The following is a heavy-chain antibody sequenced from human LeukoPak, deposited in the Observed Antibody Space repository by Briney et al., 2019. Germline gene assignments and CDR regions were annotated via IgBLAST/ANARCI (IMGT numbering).Heavy chain of an antibody. CDR2: MNPYSGGA. CDR3: ARFRRHQLPKSDY. CDR1: GYIFTDYD. D-gene: IGHD2-2*01. J-gene: IGHJ4*02. Sequence: GASVKVSCKTSGYIFTDYDINWVRQATGQGLEWMGWMNPYSGGAGYAQNFQGRVTMTRDTSTSTAFMELSSLTSEDTAVYYCARFRRHQLPKSDYWGQGTLVAVSS. V-gene: IGHV1-8*01.